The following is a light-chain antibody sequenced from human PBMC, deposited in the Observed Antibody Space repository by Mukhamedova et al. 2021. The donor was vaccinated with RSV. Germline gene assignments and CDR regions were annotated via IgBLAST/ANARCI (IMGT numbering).Light chain of an antibody. Sequence: WYQRRVHGGAPKLLIYSASTLQSGVPSRFSGDGSGTEFTLTISSLQPEDFATYYCQQADSFPLTFGGGTKVEIK. J-gene: IGKJ4*01. CDR3: QQADSFPLT. CDR2: SAS. V-gene: IGKV1-12*01.